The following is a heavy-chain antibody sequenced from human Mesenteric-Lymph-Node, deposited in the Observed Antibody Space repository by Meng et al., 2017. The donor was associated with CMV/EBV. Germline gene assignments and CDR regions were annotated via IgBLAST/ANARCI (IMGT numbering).Heavy chain of an antibody. D-gene: IGHD2-2*02. V-gene: IGHV1-8*01. CDR2: MNPNSGNT. J-gene: IGHJ6*02. Sequence: ASVKVSCKASGYTFTSYDINWVRQATGQGLEWMGWMNPNSGNTGYAQKFQGRVTITTDESTSTAYMELSSLRSEDTAVYYCARVDKVVVPAAITDQGNYYYYYYGMDVWGQGTTVTVSS. CDR3: ARVDKVVVPAAITDQGNYYYYYYGMDV. CDR1: GYTFTSYD.